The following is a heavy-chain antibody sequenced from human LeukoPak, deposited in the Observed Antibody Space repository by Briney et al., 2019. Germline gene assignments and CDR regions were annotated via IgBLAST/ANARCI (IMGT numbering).Heavy chain of an antibody. CDR3: ARGTGYSSGWYPSLEYFQH. V-gene: IGHV1-69*04. CDR1: GYTFTSYG. CDR2: IIPILGIA. J-gene: IGHJ1*01. Sequence: ASVKVSCKASGYTFTSYGISWVRQAPGQGLEWMGRIIPILGIANYAQKFQGRVTITADKSTSTAYMELSSLRSEDTAVYYCARGTGYSSGWYPSLEYFQHWGQGTLVTVSS. D-gene: IGHD6-19*01.